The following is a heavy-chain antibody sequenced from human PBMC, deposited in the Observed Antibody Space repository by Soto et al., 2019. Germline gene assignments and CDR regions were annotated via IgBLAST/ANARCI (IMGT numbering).Heavy chain of an antibody. CDR3: ARDPRTGRQNVYFDY. CDR1: GFSFSDYS. J-gene: IGHJ4*02. V-gene: IGHV3-48*02. D-gene: IGHD3-9*01. CDR2: ISSSSSVI. Sequence: GGSLRLSCAASGFSFSDYSMNWVRQAPGKGLEWVSFISSSSSVINYADSVKGRFTISRDNAKRSLYLQLNSLRDEDTAVYYCARDPRTGRQNVYFDYWGQGALVTVSS.